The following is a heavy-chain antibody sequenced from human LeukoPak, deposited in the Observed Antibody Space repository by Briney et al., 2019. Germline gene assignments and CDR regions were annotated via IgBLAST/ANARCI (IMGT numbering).Heavy chain of an antibody. CDR1: GGSIGSSSYY. Sequence: SETLSLTCTVSGGSIGSSSYYWGWIRQPPGKGLNWIGSIYYSGSTYYNPSLKSRVTISVDTSRDQFSLKLSSVTAADTAVYYCARDKRQWLWYFDYWGQGTLVTVSS. CDR2: IYYSGST. J-gene: IGHJ4*02. V-gene: IGHV4-39*07. CDR3: ARDKRQWLWYFDY. D-gene: IGHD6-19*01.